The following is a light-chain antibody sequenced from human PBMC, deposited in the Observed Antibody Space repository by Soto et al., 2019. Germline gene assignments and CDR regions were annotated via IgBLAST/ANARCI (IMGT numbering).Light chain of an antibody. J-gene: IGKJ1*01. CDR2: AAS. CDR1: QGISSY. V-gene: IGKV1-39*01. CDR3: QQSYSTPRT. Sequence: DLQMTQSPSSLSASVGDRVTITCRASQGISSYLNWYQQKPGKAPKLLIYAASSLQSGVPSRFSGSGSGTDFTLTISSLQTEDFATYYCQQSYSTPRTFGQGTKVEIK.